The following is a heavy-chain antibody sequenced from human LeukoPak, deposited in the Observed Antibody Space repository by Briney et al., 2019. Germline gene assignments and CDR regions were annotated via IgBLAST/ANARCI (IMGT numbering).Heavy chain of an antibody. J-gene: IGHJ4*02. Sequence: GGSLRLSCAASGFTFSSYWMHWVRQAPGKGLVWVSRINSDGSSTSYVDSVKGRFTISRDNAKNTLYLQMNSLRAEDTAVYYCARGKQWLVPDYWGQGILVTVSS. V-gene: IGHV3-74*01. D-gene: IGHD6-19*01. CDR1: GFTFSSYW. CDR2: INSDGSST. CDR3: ARGKQWLVPDY.